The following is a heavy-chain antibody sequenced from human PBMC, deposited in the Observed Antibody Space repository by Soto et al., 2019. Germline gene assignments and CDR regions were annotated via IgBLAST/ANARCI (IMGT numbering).Heavy chain of an antibody. CDR2: IFSNDEK. CDR3: ARSSRDYSNYLTPFDY. CDR1: GFSLSNARMG. V-gene: IGHV2-26*01. D-gene: IGHD4-4*01. J-gene: IGHJ4*02. Sequence: QVTLKESGPVLVKPTETLTLTCTVSGFSLSNARMGVSWIRQPPGKALEWLAHIFSNDEKSYSTSLKSRLTIAKDTTKSQVVLTMTNMDPVDTATYYCARSSRDYSNYLTPFDYWGQGTLVTVSS.